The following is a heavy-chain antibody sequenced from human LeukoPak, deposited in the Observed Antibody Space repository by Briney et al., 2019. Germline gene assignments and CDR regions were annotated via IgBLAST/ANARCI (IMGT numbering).Heavy chain of an antibody. Sequence: ASVKVSCKASGYTFTNYDINWVRQATGQGLEWMGWLNPNSGKTGYERKFQGRVTMTRDSSISTAYLDLSSLSSEDTAVYYCARVRPGPYNYFDLWGQGTLVTVSS. CDR2: LNPNSGKT. V-gene: IGHV1-8*01. CDR3: ARVRPGPYNYFDL. CDR1: GYTFTNYD. J-gene: IGHJ5*02.